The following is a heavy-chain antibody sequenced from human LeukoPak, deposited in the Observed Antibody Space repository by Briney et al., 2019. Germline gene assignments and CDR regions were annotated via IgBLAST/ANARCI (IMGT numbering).Heavy chain of an antibody. J-gene: IGHJ4*02. D-gene: IGHD3-10*01. CDR3: ARGYGYFDY. Sequence: SETLSLTCAVSGGSISSGGYSWSWIRQPPGKGLEWIGYIYHSGSTYYNPSHKSRVTISVDRSKNQFSLKLSSVTAADTAVYYCARGYGYFDYWGQGTLVTVSS. CDR1: GGSISSGGYS. CDR2: IYHSGST. V-gene: IGHV4-30-2*01.